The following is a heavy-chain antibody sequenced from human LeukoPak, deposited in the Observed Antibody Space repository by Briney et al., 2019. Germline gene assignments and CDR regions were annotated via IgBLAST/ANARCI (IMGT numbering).Heavy chain of an antibody. D-gene: IGHD3-22*01. CDR2: TYYRSKWYN. Sequence: SQTLSLTCAISGDSVSSNSAAWNWIRQSPSRGLEWLGRTYYRSKWYNDYAVSVKSRITINPDTSKNQFSLQLNSVTPEDTAVYYCARDSPSFPADSSGRKWAFDIWGQGTMVTVSS. CDR3: ARDSPSFPADSSGRKWAFDI. V-gene: IGHV6-1*01. CDR1: GDSVSSNSAA. J-gene: IGHJ3*02.